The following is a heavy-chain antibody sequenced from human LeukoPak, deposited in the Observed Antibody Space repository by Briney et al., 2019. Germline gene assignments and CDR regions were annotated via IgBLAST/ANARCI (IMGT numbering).Heavy chain of an antibody. D-gene: IGHD1-26*01. V-gene: IGHV1-69*06. J-gene: IGHJ4*02. CDR2: IIPIFGTA. Sequence: GASVKVSCKASGGTFSSYAISWVRQAPGQGLEWMGGIIPIFGTANYAQKFQGRVTITADKSTSTAYMELSSLRSEDTAVYYCARGQWELLFGLASYYFDYWGQGTLVTDSS. CDR3: ARGQWELLFGLASYYFDY. CDR1: GGTFSSYA.